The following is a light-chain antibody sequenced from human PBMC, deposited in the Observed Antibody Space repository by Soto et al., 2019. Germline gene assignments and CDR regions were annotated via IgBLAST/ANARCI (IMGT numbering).Light chain of an antibody. CDR2: DNN. V-gene: IGLV1-51*01. J-gene: IGLJ2*01. CDR3: GTWDSSLSVVV. CDR1: SSNIGDNY. Sequence: QSVLTQPPSVSAAPGQKVTISCSGSSSNIGDNYVSWYQQFPGTAPKLLIYDNNERPSGIPDRFSGSKSGTSATLGITGLQTGDEADYYCGTWDSSLSVVVFGRGTKVTVL.